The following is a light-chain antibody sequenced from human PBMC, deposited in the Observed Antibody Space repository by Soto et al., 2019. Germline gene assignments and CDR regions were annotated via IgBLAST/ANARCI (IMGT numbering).Light chain of an antibody. CDR3: QQYGSSPYT. Sequence: EIVLTQSPGTLSFSPGERATLSCRASQSVSSSYLAWYQQKPGQAPRLLIYGASSRATGIPDRLSGSGSGTDFTLTISRLEPEDFAVYYCQQYGSSPYTFGQGTQLQIK. CDR2: GAS. V-gene: IGKV3-20*01. J-gene: IGKJ2*01. CDR1: QSVSSSY.